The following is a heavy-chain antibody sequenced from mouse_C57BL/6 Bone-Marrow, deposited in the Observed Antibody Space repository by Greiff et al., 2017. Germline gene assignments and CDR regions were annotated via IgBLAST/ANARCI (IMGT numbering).Heavy chain of an antibody. Sequence: EVKLLESGGGLVKPGGSLKLSCAASGFTFSSYSMSWVRQTPEQRLEWVATISDGGSYTYYPNNVKGRFTISRDNAKNNLYLQRSHLTSEDTAMYYCAREIPDYGSSFCYAMDYWGQGTSVTVSA. CDR2: ISDGGSYT. J-gene: IGHJ4*01. CDR3: AREIPDYGSSFCYAMDY. V-gene: IGHV5-4*01. CDR1: GFTFSSYS. D-gene: IGHD1-1*01.